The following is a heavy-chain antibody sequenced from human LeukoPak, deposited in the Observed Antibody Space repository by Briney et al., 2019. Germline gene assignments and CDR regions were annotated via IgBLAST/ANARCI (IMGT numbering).Heavy chain of an antibody. D-gene: IGHD6-19*01. CDR2: ISSSSSTI. J-gene: IGHJ4*02. V-gene: IGHV3-48*04. CDR1: GFTFSSYS. Sequence: GGSLRLSCAASGFTFSSYSMNWVRQAPGKGLEWVSYISSSSSTIYYADSVKGRFTISRDNAKSSLYLQMNSLRAEDTAVYYCAREGPIAVAGYFDYWGQGTLVTVSS. CDR3: AREGPIAVAGYFDY.